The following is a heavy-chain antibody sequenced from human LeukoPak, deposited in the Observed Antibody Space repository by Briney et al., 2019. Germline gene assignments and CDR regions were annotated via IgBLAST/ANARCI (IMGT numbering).Heavy chain of an antibody. Sequence: SETLSLTCTVSGGSISSYYWSWIRQPPGKGLEWIGYIYYSGSTNYNPSLKSRVTISVDTSKNQFSLKLSSVTAADTAVYYCAEVRGYYDSSGYYYGVFDYWGQGTLVTVSS. CDR1: GGSISSYY. D-gene: IGHD3-22*01. V-gene: IGHV4-59*01. J-gene: IGHJ4*02. CDR2: IYYSGST. CDR3: AEVRGYYDSSGYYYGVFDY.